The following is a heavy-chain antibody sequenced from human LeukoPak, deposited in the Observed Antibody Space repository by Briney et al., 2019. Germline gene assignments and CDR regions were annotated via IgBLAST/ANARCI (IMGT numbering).Heavy chain of an antibody. Sequence: SETLSLTCAVYGGSFSGYYWSWIRQPPGKGLGWIGYIYYSGSTNYNPSLKSRVTISVDTSKNQFSLKLSSVTAADTAVYYCARVAGWFDPWGQGTLVTVSS. CDR3: ARVAGWFDP. CDR2: IYYSGST. J-gene: IGHJ5*02. V-gene: IGHV4-59*01. CDR1: GGSFSGYY.